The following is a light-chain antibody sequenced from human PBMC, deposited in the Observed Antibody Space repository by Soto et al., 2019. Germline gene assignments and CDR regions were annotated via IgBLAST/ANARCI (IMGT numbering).Light chain of an antibody. Sequence: EIVMTQSPSTLSASLGERATLSFSASQSISGGLAWYQQKPGQAPRLLIYKASRWDSGVPSRFSGSGSGTDFTLTISSLEPEDFATYYCHQYGSSPRTFGQGTKVDIK. CDR1: QSISGG. CDR3: HQYGSSPRT. J-gene: IGKJ1*01. V-gene: IGKV3-20*01. CDR2: KAS.